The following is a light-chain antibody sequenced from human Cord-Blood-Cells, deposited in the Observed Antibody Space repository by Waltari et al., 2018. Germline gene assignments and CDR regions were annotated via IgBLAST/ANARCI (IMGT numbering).Light chain of an antibody. Sequence: EIVMTQSQATLSVSPGERATLSCRASQSVSSNLAWYQQKPGQAPRLLTYGASTRATGIPARFSGSGSGTEFTRTISSLQSEDFAVYYCQQYNNWLTFGGGTKVEIK. V-gene: IGKV3-15*01. J-gene: IGKJ4*01. CDR1: QSVSSN. CDR2: GAS. CDR3: QQYNNWLT.